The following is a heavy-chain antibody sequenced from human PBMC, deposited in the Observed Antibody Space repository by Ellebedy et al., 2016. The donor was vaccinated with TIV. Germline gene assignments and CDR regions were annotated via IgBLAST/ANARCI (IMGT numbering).Heavy chain of an antibody. J-gene: IGHJ4*02. V-gene: IGHV3-23*01. CDR2: ISHTGTRT. CDR3: ARGRSGTYIHHAFDS. CDR1: GFTFNSYA. D-gene: IGHD1-14*01. Sequence: GESLKISCAASGFTFNSYAMSWVRQAPGKGLEWVSTISHTGTRTYYANSVEGRFLLSRDISKRTLYLQMNSLRAEDTARYYCARGRSGTYIHHAFDSWGQGTLVTVSS.